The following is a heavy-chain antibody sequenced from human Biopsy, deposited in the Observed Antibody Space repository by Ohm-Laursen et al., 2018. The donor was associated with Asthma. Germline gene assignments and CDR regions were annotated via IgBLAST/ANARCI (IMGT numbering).Heavy chain of an antibody. CDR3: ARKAGSCISRTYYSLDF. CDR2: INSVFGTT. CDR1: GGTFNTYV. J-gene: IGHJ4*02. D-gene: IGHD1-26*01. Sequence: SVKVSCESLGGTFNTYVIGWVRQAPGQGLEWMGGINSVFGTTTYPQKFQDRVTITADDSTSTVYMELSSLRSEDTAVYYCARKAGSCISRTYYSLDFWGQGTLVTVSS. V-gene: IGHV1-69*13.